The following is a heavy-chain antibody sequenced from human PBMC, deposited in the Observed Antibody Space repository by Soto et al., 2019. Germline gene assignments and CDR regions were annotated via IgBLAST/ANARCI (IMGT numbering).Heavy chain of an antibody. V-gene: IGHV3-33*01. Sequence: GGSLRLSCAASGFTFSSYGMHWVRQAPGKGLEWVAVIWYDGSNKYYADSVKGRFTISRDNSKNTLYLQMNSLRAEDTAVYYCARASYVTYYYYYMDVWGKGTTVTVSS. J-gene: IGHJ6*03. CDR1: GFTFSSYG. CDR2: IWYDGSNK. D-gene: IGHD1-26*01. CDR3: ARASYVTYYYYYMDV.